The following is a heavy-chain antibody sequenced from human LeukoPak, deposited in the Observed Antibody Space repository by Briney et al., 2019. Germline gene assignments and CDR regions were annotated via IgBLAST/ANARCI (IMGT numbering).Heavy chain of an antibody. V-gene: IGHV3-74*01. Sequence: GGSLRLSCAASGYTFGSYWMYWVRQAPGKGLVWVSRINNDGSSTIYADSVKGRFTISRANAKNTLYLQMNSLRDDDTAVYYCVRDNGGEHLWGQGTLVTVSS. D-gene: IGHD3-16*01. CDR2: INNDGSST. J-gene: IGHJ4*02. CDR3: VRDNGGEHL. CDR1: GYTFGSYW.